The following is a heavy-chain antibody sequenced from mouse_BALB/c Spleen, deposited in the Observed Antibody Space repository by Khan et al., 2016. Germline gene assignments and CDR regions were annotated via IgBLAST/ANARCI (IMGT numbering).Heavy chain of an antibody. Sequence: QVQLQQPGPGLVAPSQSLSITCTVSGFSLTSYGVHWVRQPPGKGLEWLVVIWSDGSTTYNSALKSRLSISKDNSKSQVFLKMNSLQTDDTAMYYCARSDDGGGAMDYWGQGTSVTVSS. CDR3: ARSDDGGGAMDY. V-gene: IGHV2-6*02. D-gene: IGHD2-3*01. J-gene: IGHJ4*01. CDR1: GFSLTSYG. CDR2: IWSDGST.